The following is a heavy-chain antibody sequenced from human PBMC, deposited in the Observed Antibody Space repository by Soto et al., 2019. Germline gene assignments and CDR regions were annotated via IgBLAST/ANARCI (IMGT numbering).Heavy chain of an antibody. Sequence: QVQLVQSGAEVKKPGSSVKVSCKASGGTFSSYTISWVRQAPGQGLEWMGRIIPILGIANYAQKFQGRVTITADKSTSTAYMELSSRRSEDTAVYYGARGRDPYDDPSYYYYGMDVWGQGTPVTVSS. CDR3: ARGRDPYDDPSYYYYGMDV. J-gene: IGHJ6*02. V-gene: IGHV1-69*02. CDR1: GGTFSSYT. CDR2: IIPILGIA. D-gene: IGHD4-17*01.